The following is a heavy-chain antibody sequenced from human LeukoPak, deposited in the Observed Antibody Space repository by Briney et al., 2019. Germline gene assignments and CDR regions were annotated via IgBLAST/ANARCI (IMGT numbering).Heavy chain of an antibody. J-gene: IGHJ4*02. Sequence: GGSLISPGQPFGLPSVIFALDWSARAPGKGLGGCFVFIGNSVPNNYQPSVKGRFIIARDNAKSSLYLQMNSLGAEDKAAYYCVRGCYQGVCYWDFWGRGTLVTVSS. CDR1: GLPSVIFA. V-gene: IGHV3-48*04. CDR3: VRGCYQGVCYWDF. CDR2: FIGNSVPN. D-gene: IGHD2-8*01.